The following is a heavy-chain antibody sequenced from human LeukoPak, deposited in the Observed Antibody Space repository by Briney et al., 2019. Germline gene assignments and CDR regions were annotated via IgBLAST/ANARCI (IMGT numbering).Heavy chain of an antibody. Sequence: GGSLRLSCAASGFTFSSYGMHWVRQAPGKGLEWVTFIRYDGSYKYYADSVKGRFSISRDNSKNTLYLQMNSLRAEDTAVYYCAKLKACTNGVCYTGWFDPWGQGTLVTVSS. CDR3: AKLKACTNGVCYTGWFDP. V-gene: IGHV3-30*02. CDR1: GFTFSSYG. J-gene: IGHJ5*02. CDR2: IRYDGSYK. D-gene: IGHD2-8*01.